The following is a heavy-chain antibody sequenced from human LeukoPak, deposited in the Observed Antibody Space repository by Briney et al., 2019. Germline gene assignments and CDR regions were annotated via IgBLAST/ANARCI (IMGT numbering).Heavy chain of an antibody. CDR3: ARDERITIFGVVTSFDY. V-gene: IGHV1-2*02. Sequence: GASVKVSCKASGYSLTGYYIHWVRQAPGQGLEWVGWINPNSGGTNYAQKFQGRVTMTRDTSISTAYMELSRLRSDDTAVYYCARDERITIFGVVTSFDYWGQGTLVTVSS. CDR1: GYSLTGYY. CDR2: INPNSGGT. D-gene: IGHD3-3*01. J-gene: IGHJ4*02.